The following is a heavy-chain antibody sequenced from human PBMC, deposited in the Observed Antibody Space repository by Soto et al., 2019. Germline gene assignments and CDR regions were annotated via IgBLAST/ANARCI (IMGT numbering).Heavy chain of an antibody. CDR1: GFTFSSYA. D-gene: IGHD3-10*01. V-gene: IGHV3-23*01. CDR2: ISGSGGST. CDR3: AKGSTVRGFSPSHM. J-gene: IGHJ4*02. Sequence: GGSLRLSCAASGFTFSSYAMSWVRQAPGKGLEWVSAISGSGGSTYYADSVKGRFTISRDNSKNTLYLQMNSLRAEDTAVYYCAKGSTVRGFSPSHMWGQGTLVTVSS.